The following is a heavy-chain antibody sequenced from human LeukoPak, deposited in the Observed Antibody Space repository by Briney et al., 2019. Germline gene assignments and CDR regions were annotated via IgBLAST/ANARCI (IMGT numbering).Heavy chain of an antibody. V-gene: IGHV3-66*01. D-gene: IGHD2-21*01. Sequence: PGGSLRLSCAASGFTVSDNYISWVRQAPGKGLEWVALIYSAGTTHADSVRGRFTISRDKSKNMLYLQMNSLRAEDTAVYYCARDGLHTGHFDYWGQGTLVTVSS. CDR3: ARDGLHTGHFDY. CDR1: GFTVSDNY. CDR2: IYSAGTT. J-gene: IGHJ4*02.